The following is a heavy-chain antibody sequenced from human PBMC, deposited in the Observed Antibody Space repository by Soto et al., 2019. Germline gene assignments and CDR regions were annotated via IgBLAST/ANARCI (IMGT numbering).Heavy chain of an antibody. CDR3: ARVGPAHYYDSSGYYSPLDY. D-gene: IGHD3-22*01. J-gene: IGHJ4*02. CDR2: IIPMVGTA. Sequence: QVQLVQSGAEVKKPGSSVKVSCKASGDTFSSYAINWVRQAPGQGLEWMGGIIPMVGTANYAQKFKGRVTITAGESTSTVYMGLSSLRSEDTAVYYCARVGPAHYYDSSGYYSPLDYWGQGTLVTVSS. V-gene: IGHV1-69*01. CDR1: GDTFSSYA.